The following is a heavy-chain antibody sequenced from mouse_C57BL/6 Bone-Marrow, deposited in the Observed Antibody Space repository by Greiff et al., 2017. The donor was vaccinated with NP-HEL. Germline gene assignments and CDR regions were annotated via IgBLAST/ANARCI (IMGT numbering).Heavy chain of an antibody. V-gene: IGHV1-61*01. CDR1: GYTFTSYW. CDR2: IYPSDSET. Sequence: VQLQQPGAELVRPGSSVKLSCKASGYTFTSYWMDWVKQRPGQGLEWIGNIYPSDSETHYNQKFKDKATLTVDKSSSTAYMQLSSLTSEDSAVYDCARGGWLQRDIDDWGQGTTVTVSS. CDR3: ARGGWLQRDIDD. J-gene: IGHJ1*01. D-gene: IGHD2-2*01.